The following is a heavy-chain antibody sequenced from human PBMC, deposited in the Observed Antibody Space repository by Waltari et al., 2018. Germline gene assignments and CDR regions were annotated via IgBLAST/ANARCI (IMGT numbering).Heavy chain of an antibody. CDR2: INPNSGGT. CDR3: AREKEGAYDFDY. D-gene: IGHD3-16*01. V-gene: IGHV1-2*06. J-gene: IGHJ4*02. Sequence: QVQLVHSGAEVKKRGASVHISCTASGTTVTSSYITWVRQAPGQGLEWMGRINPNSGGTNYAQKFQGRVTMTRDTSISTAYMELSRLRSDDTAVYYCAREKEGAYDFDYWGQGTLVTVSS. CDR1: GTTVTSSY.